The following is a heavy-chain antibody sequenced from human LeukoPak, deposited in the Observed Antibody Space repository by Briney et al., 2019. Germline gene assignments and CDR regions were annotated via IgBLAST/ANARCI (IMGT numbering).Heavy chain of an antibody. CDR1: GGSITSYY. D-gene: IGHD6-25*01. Sequence: SETLSLTCTVSGGSITSYYWTRIRQPPGKGLEWIGYIHYSGSTNYNPTLYSRLTISVDTSKNQFSLKLTSVTAADTAVYYCARIPDISVWPFDYWGQGTLVTVSS. CDR3: ARIPDISVWPFDY. V-gene: IGHV4-59*08. J-gene: IGHJ4*02. CDR2: IHYSGST.